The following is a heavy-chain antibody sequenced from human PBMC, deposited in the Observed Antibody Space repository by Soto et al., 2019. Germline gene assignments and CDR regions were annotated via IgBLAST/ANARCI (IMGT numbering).Heavy chain of an antibody. V-gene: IGHV1-69*13. J-gene: IGHJ6*02. D-gene: IGHD6-13*01. CDR1: GGTFSSYA. CDR2: IIPIFGTA. Sequence: SVKVSCKASGGTFSSYAISWVRQAPGQGLEWMGGIIPIFGTANYAQKFQGRVTITADESTSTAYMELSSLRSEDTAVYYCARSASGIAAAGYYYYYGMDVWGQGTTVTVSS. CDR3: ARSASGIAAAGYYYYYGMDV.